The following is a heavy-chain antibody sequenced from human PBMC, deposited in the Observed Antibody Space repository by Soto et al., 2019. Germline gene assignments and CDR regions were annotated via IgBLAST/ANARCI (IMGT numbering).Heavy chain of an antibody. CDR1: GGSFSGYY. V-gene: IGHV4-34*01. CDR2: INHSGST. J-gene: IGHJ5*02. Sequence: QVQLQQWGAGLLKPSETLSLTCAVYGGSFSGYYWSWIRQPPGKGLEWIGEINHSGSTNYNPSLKSRVTISVDTSKNQVVLTMTNMDPVDTATYYCAHASEYSSSSPWFDPWGQGTLVTVSS. D-gene: IGHD6-6*01. CDR3: AHASEYSSSSPWFDP.